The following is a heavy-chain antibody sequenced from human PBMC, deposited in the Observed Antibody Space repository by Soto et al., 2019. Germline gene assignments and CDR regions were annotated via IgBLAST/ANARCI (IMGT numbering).Heavy chain of an antibody. CDR2: INHSGST. CDR3: ARAAPRYCSGGSCYSGRGY. CDR1: GGSFSGYY. Sequence: PSETLSLTCAVYGGSFSGYYWNWIRQPPGKGLEWIGEINHSGSTNYNPSLKSRVTISVDTSKNQFSLKLSSVTAADTAVYYCARAAPRYCSGGSCYSGRGYWGQGTLVTVS. V-gene: IGHV4-34*01. J-gene: IGHJ4*02. D-gene: IGHD2-15*01.